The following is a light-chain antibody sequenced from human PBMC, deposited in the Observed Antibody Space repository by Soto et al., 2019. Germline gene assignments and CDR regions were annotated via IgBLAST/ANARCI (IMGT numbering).Light chain of an antibody. Sequence: ALTQPASVSGSPGQSITISCTETSSDIGDSNYVSWYQQHPGKAPKLVIYDVSNRPSGVSNRFSGSKSANTASLTISGLQAEDEADYYCSSFRSSSTSYVFGTGTKVTVL. CDR1: SSDIGDSNY. V-gene: IGLV2-14*03. CDR3: SSFRSSSTSYV. CDR2: DVS. J-gene: IGLJ1*01.